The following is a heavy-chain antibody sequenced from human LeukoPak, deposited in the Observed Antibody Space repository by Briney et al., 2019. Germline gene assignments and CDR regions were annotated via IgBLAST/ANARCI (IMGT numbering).Heavy chain of an antibody. CDR3: AREGTWFDP. CDR2: INHSGST. D-gene: IGHD1-1*01. J-gene: IGHJ5*02. CDR1: GGSFSGYY. V-gene: IGHV4-34*01. Sequence: SETLSLTCAVYGGSFSGYYWSCIRQPPGKGLEWIGEINHSGSTNYNPSLKSRVTISVDTSKNQFSLKLSSVTAADTAVYYCAREGTWFDPWGQGTLVTVSS.